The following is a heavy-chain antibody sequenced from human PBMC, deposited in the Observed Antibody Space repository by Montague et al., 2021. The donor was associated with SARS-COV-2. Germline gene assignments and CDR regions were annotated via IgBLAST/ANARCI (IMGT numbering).Heavy chain of an antibody. CDR1: GFSLNTPEVA. CDR2: XYGGDEK. J-gene: IGHJ4*02. Sequence: PALGKPTQTLTLTCTFSGFSLNTPEVAVGWIRQPPGKALEWLALXYGGDEKRYGPSLQSRLTITRDTSKSQVVLTMTNMDPVDTATYFCAHRFAGFFDYWGQGILVTVSS. CDR3: AHRFAGFFDY. V-gene: IGHV2-5*05.